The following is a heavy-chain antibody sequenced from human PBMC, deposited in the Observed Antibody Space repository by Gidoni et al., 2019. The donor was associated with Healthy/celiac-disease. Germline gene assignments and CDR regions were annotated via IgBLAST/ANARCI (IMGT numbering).Heavy chain of an antibody. J-gene: IGHJ4*02. D-gene: IGHD6-13*01. CDR3: AKDRARLAAARNDY. V-gene: IGHV3-23*01. CDR1: GFTFSSDA. Sequence: EVQLLESGGGLVQPGGSLRLSCAASGFTFSSDAMSWVRQAPGKGLGWVSAISGSGGSTYYADSVKGRFTISRDNSKNTLYLQMNSLRAEDTAVYYCAKDRARLAAARNDYWGQGTLVTVSS. CDR2: ISGSGGST.